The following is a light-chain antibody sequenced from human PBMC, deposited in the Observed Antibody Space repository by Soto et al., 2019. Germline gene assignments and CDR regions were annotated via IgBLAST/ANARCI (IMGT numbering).Light chain of an antibody. CDR1: QSISSW. CDR2: AAS. CDR3: QKSYSTPIT. Sequence: IQMTQSPSTLSASVGGTVNISCRASQSISSWLAWYQQKPGKAPKLLIYAASSLQSGVPSRFSGSGSGTDFTLTISSLQPEDFATYYCQKSYSTPITCGQGTRREIK. V-gene: IGKV1-39*01. J-gene: IGKJ5*01.